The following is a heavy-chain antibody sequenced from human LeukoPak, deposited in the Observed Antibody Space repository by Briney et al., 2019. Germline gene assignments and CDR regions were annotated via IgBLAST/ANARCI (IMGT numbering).Heavy chain of an antibody. CDR2: ISGSGGST. CDR3: AKSTTKAHYYDSSGYPY. Sequence: GGSLRLSCAASGFTFSSYAMSWVRQAPGKGLEWVSAISGSGGSTYYADSVKGRVTISRDNSKNTLYLQMNSLRAEDTAVYYCAKSTTKAHYYDSSGYPYWGQGTLVTVSS. D-gene: IGHD3-22*01. J-gene: IGHJ4*02. CDR1: GFTFSSYA. V-gene: IGHV3-23*01.